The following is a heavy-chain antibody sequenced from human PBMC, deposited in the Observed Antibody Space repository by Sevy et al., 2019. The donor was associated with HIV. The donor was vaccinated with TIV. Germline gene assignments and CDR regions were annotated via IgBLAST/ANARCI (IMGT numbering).Heavy chain of an antibody. D-gene: IGHD4-17*01. Sequence: ASVKVSCKASGYIFTDYYIHWVRQAPGQGLEWMAWINSDSGVTNYAQKFQGEVTVTRDTSLSTAYLELTRLKSNDTAIYYCASLTTNPTSALYGMDVWGQGTTVTVSS. CDR3: ASLTTNPTSALYGMDV. CDR2: INSDSGVT. J-gene: IGHJ6*02. CDR1: GYIFTDYY. V-gene: IGHV1-2*02.